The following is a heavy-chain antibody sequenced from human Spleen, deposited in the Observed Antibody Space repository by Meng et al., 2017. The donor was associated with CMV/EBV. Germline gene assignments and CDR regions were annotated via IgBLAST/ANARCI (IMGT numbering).Heavy chain of an antibody. CDR2: INSRGGII. CDR1: GFSFSSYE. CDR3: ARDYNNDY. J-gene: IGHJ4*02. V-gene: IGHV3-48*03. Sequence: GGSLRLSCAASGFSFSSYEMHWVRQAPGKGLKWVSYINSRGGIIYYADSVKGRFAISRDNAQNSVYLQMNSLRAEDTAVYYCARDYNNDYWGQGTLVTVSS. D-gene: IGHD5-24*01.